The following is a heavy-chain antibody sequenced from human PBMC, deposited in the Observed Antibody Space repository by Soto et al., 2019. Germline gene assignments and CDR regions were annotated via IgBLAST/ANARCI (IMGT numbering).Heavy chain of an antibody. CDR2: INPNSGGT. Sequence: ASVKVSCKASGYTFTGYYMHWVRQAPGQGLEWMGWINPNSGGTNYAQKFQGWVTMTRDTSISTAYMELSRLRSDDTAVYYCAREKNTYYYDSSGSDAFDISGQATMVTVSS. V-gene: IGHV1-2*04. D-gene: IGHD3-22*01. J-gene: IGHJ3*02. CDR3: AREKNTYYYDSSGSDAFDI. CDR1: GYTFTGYY.